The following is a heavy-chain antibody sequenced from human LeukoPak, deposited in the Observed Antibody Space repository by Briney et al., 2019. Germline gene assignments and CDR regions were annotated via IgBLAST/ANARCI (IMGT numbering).Heavy chain of an antibody. J-gene: IGHJ5*02. CDR3: ARHDHSDYGDPNWFDP. CDR1: GGSISSTTYY. V-gene: IGHV4-39*01. CDR2: ISYSGST. D-gene: IGHD4-17*01. Sequence: SETLSLTCTVSGGSISSTTYYWGWVRQPPGKGLEWIGSISYSGSTFYNPSLRSRVTILVDTPKNKFSLRLSSVTAADTAVYYRARHDHSDYGDPNWFDPWGQGTPFTVSS.